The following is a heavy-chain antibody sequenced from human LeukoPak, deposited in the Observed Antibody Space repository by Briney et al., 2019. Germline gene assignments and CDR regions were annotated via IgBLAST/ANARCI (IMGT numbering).Heavy chain of an antibody. D-gene: IGHD6-13*01. J-gene: IGHJ4*02. V-gene: IGHV3-21*01. Sequence: GGSLRLSCAASGFTFSSYSMNWVRQAPGKGLEWVSSISSSSSYIYYADSVKGRFTISRDNAKNSLYLQMNSLRAEDTAVYYCARPSSSSWSLDYWGQGTLVTVSS. CDR1: GFTFSSYS. CDR3: ARPSSSSWSLDY. CDR2: ISSSSSYI.